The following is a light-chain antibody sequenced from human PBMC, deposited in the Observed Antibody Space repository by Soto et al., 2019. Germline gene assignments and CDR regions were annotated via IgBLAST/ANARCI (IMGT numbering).Light chain of an antibody. J-gene: IGLJ1*01. CDR1: SSDVGSYTL. CDR2: EVS. Sequence: QSALTQPASVSGSPGESITISCTGTSSDVGSYTLVSWYQQHPGKAPKLMIYEVSKRPSGVSNRFSGSKSGNTASLTISGLQGEHEADYYCCSYAGSSTYVFGTSTKVTVL. V-gene: IGLV2-23*02. CDR3: CSYAGSSTYV.